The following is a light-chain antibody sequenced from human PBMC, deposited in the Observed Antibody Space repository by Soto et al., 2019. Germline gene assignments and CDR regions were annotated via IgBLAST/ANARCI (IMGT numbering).Light chain of an antibody. J-gene: IGKJ2*01. CDR3: QQYGSSPPNT. CDR2: GAS. CDR1: QSVSSNS. Sequence: EIVLTQSPGTLSLSPGERVTLSCRASQSVSSNSLAWYLQKPGQAPRLLIYGASSRATGIPDRFRGSGSGTDFTLTMSRLEPEDFAVYYCQQYGSSPPNTFGQGTKREIK. V-gene: IGKV3-20*01.